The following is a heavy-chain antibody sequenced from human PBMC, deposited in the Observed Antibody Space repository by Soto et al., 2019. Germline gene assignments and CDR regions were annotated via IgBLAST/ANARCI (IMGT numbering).Heavy chain of an antibody. J-gene: IGHJ4*02. CDR3: ARHGSY. V-gene: IGHV4-39*01. CDR1: GVSMNNTSYY. Sequence: QLQLQESGPGLVKPSETLSLACTVSGVSMNNTSYYWGWIRQSPGKGLEWIGTIYFSGSTFYNPSIKSRLTISIDRSKNQFSLRLTSETAADTAVYYCARHGSYWGQGTLVAVSS. CDR2: IYFSGST.